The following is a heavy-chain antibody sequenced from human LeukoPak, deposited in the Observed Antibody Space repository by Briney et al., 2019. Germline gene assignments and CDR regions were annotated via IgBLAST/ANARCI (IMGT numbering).Heavy chain of an antibody. J-gene: IGHJ3*01. V-gene: IGHV3-23*01. CDR2: VSPGGVSP. CDR3: AKRIAIAVVPEAATHQAFDV. CDR1: GLSFNKDV. D-gene: IGHD2-2*01. Sequence: GGALRLSCVVSGLSFNKDVMSWFRQAPGKGLEWVSSVSPGGVSPNHADSVKGRFTVSRDDSLNTLYIQMNSLRVDDPAVYYCAKRIAIAVVPEAATHQAFDVWGQGTMVTVSS.